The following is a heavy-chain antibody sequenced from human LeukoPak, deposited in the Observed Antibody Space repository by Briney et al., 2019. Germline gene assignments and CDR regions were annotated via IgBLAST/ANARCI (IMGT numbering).Heavy chain of an antibody. CDR1: GYTFTSYG. J-gene: IGHJ4*02. CDR3: ATGIMITFGGVIVSNPFDY. Sequence: ASVKVSCKASGYTFTSYGISWVRQAPGQGLEWMGWISAYNGNTNYAQKLQGRVTMTEDTSTDTAYMELSSLRSEDTAVYYCATGIMITFGGVIVSNPFDYWGQGTLVTVSS. V-gene: IGHV1-18*01. CDR2: ISAYNGNT. D-gene: IGHD3-16*02.